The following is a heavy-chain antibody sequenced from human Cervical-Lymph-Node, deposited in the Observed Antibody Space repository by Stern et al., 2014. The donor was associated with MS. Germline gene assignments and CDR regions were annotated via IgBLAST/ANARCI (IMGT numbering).Heavy chain of an antibody. D-gene: IGHD6-13*01. J-gene: IGHJ4*02. V-gene: IGHV1-18*01. CDR3: ARGPPGSSISWYFDY. CDR2: ITPFTGIT. Sequence: DQLVESGAEVKKPGASLKVSCKASGYTFISYGLSWVRQAPGQGLEWMGWITPFTGITNYAQKFQGRVTMTTDASTSTAYMDLTSLTSDDTAVYFCARGPPGSSISWYFDYWGQGTLVTVSS. CDR1: GYTFISYG.